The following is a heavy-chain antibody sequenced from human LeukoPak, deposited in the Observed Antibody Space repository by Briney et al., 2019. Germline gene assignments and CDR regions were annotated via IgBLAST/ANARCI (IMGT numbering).Heavy chain of an antibody. V-gene: IGHV3-30-3*01. D-gene: IGHD1-26*01. CDR1: GFTFSSYA. CDR3: AKDITGSYSFDY. Sequence: GGSLRLSCAASGFTFSSYAMHWVRQAPGKGLEWVAVISYDGSNKYYADSVKGRFTISRDNSKNTLYLQMNSLRAEDTAQYYCAKDITGSYSFDYWGQGTLVTVSS. J-gene: IGHJ4*02. CDR2: ISYDGSNK.